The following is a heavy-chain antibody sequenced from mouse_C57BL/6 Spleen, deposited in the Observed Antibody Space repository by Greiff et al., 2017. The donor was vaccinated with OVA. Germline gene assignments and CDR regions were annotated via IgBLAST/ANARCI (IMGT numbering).Heavy chain of an antibody. D-gene: IGHD1-1*01. CDR3: TRQGYYGSPHAMDY. CDR1: GYTFTDYE. J-gene: IGHJ4*01. Sequence: QVQLKESGAELVRPGASVTLSCKASGYTFTDYEMHWVKQTPVHGLEWIGAIDPETGGTAYNQKFKGKAILTADKSSSTAYMELRSLTSEDSAVYYCTRQGYYGSPHAMDYWGQGTSVTVSS. CDR2: IDPETGGT. V-gene: IGHV1-15*01.